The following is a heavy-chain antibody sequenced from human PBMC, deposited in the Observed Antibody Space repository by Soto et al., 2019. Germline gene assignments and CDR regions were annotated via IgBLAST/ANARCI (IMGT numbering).Heavy chain of an antibody. V-gene: IGHV3-30*18. CDR1: GFTFSSYG. Sequence: GGSLRLSCAASGFTFSSYGMHWVHQAPGKGLEWVAVISYDGSNKYYADSVKGRFTISRDNSKNTLYLQMNSLRAEDTAVYYCAKDRSSSWYIKYGMDVWGQGTTVTVSS. CDR2: ISYDGSNK. D-gene: IGHD6-13*01. CDR3: AKDRSSSWYIKYGMDV. J-gene: IGHJ6*02.